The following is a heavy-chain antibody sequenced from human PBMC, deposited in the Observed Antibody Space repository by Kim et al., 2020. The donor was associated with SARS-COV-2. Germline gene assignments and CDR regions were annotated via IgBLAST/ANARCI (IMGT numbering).Heavy chain of an antibody. J-gene: IGHJ5*01. CDR1: GFTFSRYS. D-gene: IGHD3-16*01. CDR2: ISSSATLI. Sequence: GGSLRLSCAASGFTFSRYSMRWVRQAPGKGLEWVATISSSATLIFYADSVRGRFTISRDNARNSLYLQMNSLRDEDTAVYYCVEDRTYVLGCWGLGSW. V-gene: IGHV3-48*02. CDR3: VEDRTYVLGCWGLGS.